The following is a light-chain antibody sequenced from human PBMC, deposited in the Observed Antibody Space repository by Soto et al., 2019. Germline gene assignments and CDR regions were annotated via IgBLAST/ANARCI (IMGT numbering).Light chain of an antibody. V-gene: IGKV3-11*01. J-gene: IGKJ1*01. CDR2: DAS. Sequence: EIVLTHSPATLSLSPGERATLSCSASQSVSSYLAWYQQKPGQVPRLLIYDASNRATGVSARFSGSGSGTDFTLTISSLEPEDFAVYYCHQRSSWPRGTFGQGTKVDIK. CDR1: QSVSSY. CDR3: HQRSSWPRGT.